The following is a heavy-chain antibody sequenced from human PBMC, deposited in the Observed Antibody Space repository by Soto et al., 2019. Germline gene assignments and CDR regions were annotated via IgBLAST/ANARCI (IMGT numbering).Heavy chain of an antibody. D-gene: IGHD6-13*01. J-gene: IGHJ6*02. Sequence: GGSLRLSCAASGFTFSSYAMSWVRQAPGKGLEWVSAISGSGGSTYYADSVKGRFTISRDNSKNTLYLQMNSLRAEDTAVYYCAKVSSSSWYRVGGHYYYCMDVWGQGTTVTVSS. CDR3: AKVSSSSWYRVGGHYYYCMDV. CDR1: GFTFSSYA. CDR2: ISGSGGST. V-gene: IGHV3-23*01.